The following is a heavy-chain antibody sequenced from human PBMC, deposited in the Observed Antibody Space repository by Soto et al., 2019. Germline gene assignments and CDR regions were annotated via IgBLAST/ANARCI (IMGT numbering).Heavy chain of an antibody. CDR3: ARKPYYYYYYGMDV. CDR2: INHSGST. Sequence: SETVSLTCAVYGGSFSGYYWSWIRQPPGKGLEWIGEINHSGSTNYNPSLKSRVTISVDTSKNQFSLKLSSVTAADTAVYYCARKPYYYYYYGMDVWGQGTTVTVSS. J-gene: IGHJ6*02. CDR1: GGSFSGYY. V-gene: IGHV4-34*01.